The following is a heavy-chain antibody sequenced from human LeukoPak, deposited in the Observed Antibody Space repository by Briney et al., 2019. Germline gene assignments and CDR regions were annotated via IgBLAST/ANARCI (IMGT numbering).Heavy chain of an antibody. CDR2: ISSSSSYI. CDR1: GFTFSSYS. Sequence: PGGSLRLSCAVSGFTFSSYSMNWVRQAPGKGLEWVSSISSSSSYIYYADSVKGRFTISRDNAKNSLYLQMNSLRAEDTAVYYCARAWVATAYYFDYWGQGTLVTVSS. J-gene: IGHJ4*02. CDR3: ARAWVATAYYFDY. V-gene: IGHV3-21*01. D-gene: IGHD2-15*01.